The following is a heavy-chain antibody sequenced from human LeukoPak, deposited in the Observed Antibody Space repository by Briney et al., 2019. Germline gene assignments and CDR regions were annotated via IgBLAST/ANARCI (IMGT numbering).Heavy chain of an antibody. CDR3: ARGRDSSSSSRYFDL. V-gene: IGHV4-39*07. Sequence: SETLSLTCTVSGGSVSSGSYYWSWIRQPPGKGLEWIGEINHSGSTNYNPSLKSRVTISVDTSKNQFSLKLSSVTAADTTVYYCARGRDSSSSSRYFDLWGRGTLVTVSS. CDR2: INHSGST. CDR1: GGSVSSGSYY. J-gene: IGHJ2*01. D-gene: IGHD6-6*01.